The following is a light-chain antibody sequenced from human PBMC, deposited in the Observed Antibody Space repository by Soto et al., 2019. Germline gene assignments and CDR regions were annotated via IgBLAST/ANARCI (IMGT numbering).Light chain of an antibody. Sequence: EIVLTQSPGTLSLSPGERATLSCRASQSVSSSYLAWYQRKPGQAPRLLIYGASSRATGIPDRFSGSGSGTDFTLTISRLEPEDIAMYYCQQYGSSPWTFGQGTKVEIK. V-gene: IGKV3-20*01. CDR2: GAS. J-gene: IGKJ1*01. CDR1: QSVSSSY. CDR3: QQYGSSPWT.